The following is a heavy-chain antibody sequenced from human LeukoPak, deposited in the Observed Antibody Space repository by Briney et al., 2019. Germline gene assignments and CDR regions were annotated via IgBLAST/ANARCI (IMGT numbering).Heavy chain of an antibody. Sequence: TSETLSLTCTVSGGSISSSSYYWGWIRQPPGKGLEWIGSIYYSGSTNYNPSLKSRVTISVDTSKNQFSLKLSSVTAADTAVYYCASAYSSGWYYFDYWVQGTLVTVSS. CDR1: GGSISSSSYY. CDR2: IYYSGST. CDR3: ASAYSSGWYYFDY. V-gene: IGHV4-39*07. D-gene: IGHD6-19*01. J-gene: IGHJ4*02.